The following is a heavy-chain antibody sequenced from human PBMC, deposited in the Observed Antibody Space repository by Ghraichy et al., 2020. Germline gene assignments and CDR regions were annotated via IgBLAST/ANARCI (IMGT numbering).Heavy chain of an antibody. D-gene: IGHD4/OR15-4a*01. J-gene: IGHJ4*02. Sequence: SQTISLTCAVYGGSFSGYYWSWIRQPPGKGLEWIGEINHSGSTNYNPSLKSRVTISVDTSKNQFSLKLSSVTAADTAVYYCARGNRLWGYKTFDYWGQGTLVTVSS. CDR3: ARGNRLWGYKTFDY. V-gene: IGHV4-34*01. CDR1: GGSFSGYY. CDR2: INHSGST.